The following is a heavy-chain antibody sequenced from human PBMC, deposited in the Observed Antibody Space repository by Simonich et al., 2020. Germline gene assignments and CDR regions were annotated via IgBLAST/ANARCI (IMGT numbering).Heavy chain of an antibody. CDR3: ARARGDSSSWYFDY. Sequence: EVQLVESGGGLVKPGGSLRLSCAASGFTFSSYIMNWVRQAPGKGLEWVSSLSSSSSYIYYADSVKGRFTISRDNAKNSLYLQMNSLRAEDTAVYYCARARGDSSSWYFDYWGQGTLVTVSS. D-gene: IGHD6-13*01. V-gene: IGHV3-21*01. CDR2: LSSSSSYI. J-gene: IGHJ4*02. CDR1: GFTFSSYI.